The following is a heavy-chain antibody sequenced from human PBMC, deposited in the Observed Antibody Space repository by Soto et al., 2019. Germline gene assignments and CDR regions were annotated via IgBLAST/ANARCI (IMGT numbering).Heavy chain of an antibody. V-gene: IGHV1-2*04. CDR1: GYTFTGYY. J-gene: IGHJ6*02. D-gene: IGHD2-15*01. CDR2: INPNSGGT. Sequence: ASVKVSCKASGYTFTGYYIHWVRQAPGQGLEWMGWINPNSGGTSYAQKFQGWVTMTRDTSISTAYMELSRLISADTAVYYCARDNCRGGSCYSDARMDVWGQGTTVTVSS. CDR3: ARDNCRGGSCYSDARMDV.